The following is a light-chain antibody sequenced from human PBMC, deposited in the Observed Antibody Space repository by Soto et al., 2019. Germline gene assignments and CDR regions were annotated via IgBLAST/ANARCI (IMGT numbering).Light chain of an antibody. V-gene: IGKV1-5*01. CDR2: DAT. Sequence: DIVMTQSPSTLSASVGDRVIITCRASQFMSTWLAWYQQKPGNAPKVLIYDATTLESGVPSRFSGSGYGTEFTLTISSLQPDDFATYYCQHYNGYFGQGTRLEI. CDR1: QFMSTW. CDR3: QHYNGY. J-gene: IGKJ2*01.